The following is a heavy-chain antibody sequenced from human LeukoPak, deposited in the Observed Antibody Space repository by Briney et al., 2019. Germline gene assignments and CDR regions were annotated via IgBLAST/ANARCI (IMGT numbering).Heavy chain of an antibody. CDR3: ARVAGLKTTVTSHYYYYYMDV. Sequence: ASVKVSCKASGYTFTSYGISWVRQAPGQGLEWMGWISAYNGNTNYAQKLQGRVTMTTDTSTSTAYMELRSLRSDDTAVYYCARVAGLKTTVTSHYYYYYMDVWGKGTTVTVSS. CDR1: GYTFTSYG. CDR2: ISAYNGNT. D-gene: IGHD4-17*01. J-gene: IGHJ6*03. V-gene: IGHV1-18*01.